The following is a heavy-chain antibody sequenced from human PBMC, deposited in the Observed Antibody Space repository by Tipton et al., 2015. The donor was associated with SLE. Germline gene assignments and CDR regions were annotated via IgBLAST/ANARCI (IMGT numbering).Heavy chain of an antibody. D-gene: IGHD1-26*01. V-gene: IGHV4-31*03. CDR1: GCSIGSGAFY. CDR2: IYYSGYT. CDR3: ARSSGNYFFAFDI. Sequence: TLSLTCTVSGCSIGSGAFYWSWIRQRPGKGLEWIGFIYYSGYTSYNPSLKSRVSISVDTSKKHFSLNLNSVTAADTAVYYCARSSGNYFFAFDIWGQGTMVSVSS. J-gene: IGHJ3*02.